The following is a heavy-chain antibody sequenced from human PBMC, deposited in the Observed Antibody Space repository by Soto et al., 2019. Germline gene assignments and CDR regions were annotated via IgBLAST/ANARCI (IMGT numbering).Heavy chain of an antibody. CDR3: ARHPGYTVPTVYATHYFDA. CDR1: GDSIGTINYY. J-gene: IGHJ4*02. V-gene: IGHV4-39*01. CDR2: IYYTGST. D-gene: IGHD3-16*02. Sequence: QLQLQESGPGLVKPSETLSVTCSVSGDSIGTINYYWGWLRQPPGKGPEWIGSIYYTGSTHYNPSLMGRATVSVDTSKTQFSLRLTSVNAADTAVYYCARHPGYTVPTVYATHYFDAWGQGVLGTVSS.